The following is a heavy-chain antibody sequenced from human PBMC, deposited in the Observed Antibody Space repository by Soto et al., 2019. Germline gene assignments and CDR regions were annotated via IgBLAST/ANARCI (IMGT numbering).Heavy chain of an antibody. Sequence: EVHLEESGGVLVQPGRSLRLSCSGSGFIFGDYAISWFRQAPGKGLEWISFIRSMTYGGTTDYAPSLKDRFSISRDDSKTTAYGQMDNLKTEDPAVYYCTRVARVCSIGSCNPLSWGQGTLVTVSS. CDR3: TRVARVCSIGSCNPLS. V-gene: IGHV3-49*03. CDR1: GFIFGDYA. J-gene: IGHJ4*02. D-gene: IGHD2-15*01. CDR2: IRSMTYGGTT.